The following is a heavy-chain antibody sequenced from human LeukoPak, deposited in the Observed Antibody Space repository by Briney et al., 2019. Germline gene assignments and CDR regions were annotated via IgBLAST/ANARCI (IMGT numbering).Heavy chain of an antibody. J-gene: IGHJ4*02. CDR2: ISYDGSNK. CDR1: GXTFSSYD. D-gene: IGHD1-26*01. Sequence: GGSLRLSWAASGXTFSSYDVHWVRQAPGKGLEWVTVISYDGSNKYYGDSVKGRFTISRDNSKNTLYLKMNSLRAEDTAVYYCAKEGSNGDFDYWGQGTLVTVSS. V-gene: IGHV3-30*18. CDR3: AKEGSNGDFDY.